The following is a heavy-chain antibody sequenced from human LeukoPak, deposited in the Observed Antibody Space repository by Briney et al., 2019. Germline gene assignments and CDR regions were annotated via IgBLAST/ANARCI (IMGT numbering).Heavy chain of an antibody. J-gene: IGHJ4*02. V-gene: IGHV3-23*01. D-gene: IGHD3-10*01. Sequence: PGGTLRLSCVGSGFTFSTYGMAWVRQAPGKGLDWVSAIGGSGDATYYADSVKGRFTISRDNSKNTLYLQMNSLRAEDTAVYYCAKDHLVVGYYYGSGSLDYWGQGTLVTVSS. CDR2: IGGSGDAT. CDR3: AKDHLVVGYYYGSGSLDY. CDR1: GFTFSTYG.